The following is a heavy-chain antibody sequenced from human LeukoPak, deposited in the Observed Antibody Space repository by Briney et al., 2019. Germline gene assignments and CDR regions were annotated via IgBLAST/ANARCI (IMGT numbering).Heavy chain of an antibody. CDR3: ARRGREGAFDI. J-gene: IGHJ3*02. V-gene: IGHV3-11*04. CDR2: MSSSGDTI. CDR1: GFTFSDYY. Sequence: GGSLRLSCTASGFTFSDYYMPWIRQAPGKGLEWISYMSSSGDTIYYADSVKGRFTIPRDNAKNSLYLQMNSLRAEDTAVYYCARRGREGAFDIWGQGTMVTVSS. D-gene: IGHD1-26*01.